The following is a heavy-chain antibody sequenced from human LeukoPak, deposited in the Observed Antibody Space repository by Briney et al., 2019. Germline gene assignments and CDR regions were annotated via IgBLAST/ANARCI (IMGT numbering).Heavy chain of an antibody. CDR2: INPSGGST. CDR1: GYTFTNSY. V-gene: IGHV1-46*03. Sequence: ASVKVSCKASGYTFTNSYIHWARRAPGQGLEWMGIINPSGGSTNYAQKFQGRVTMTRDTSTSTVYMELYSLRSEDTAVYYCASPEVGYWGQGTLVTVSS. J-gene: IGHJ4*02. CDR3: ASPEVGY. D-gene: IGHD2-15*01.